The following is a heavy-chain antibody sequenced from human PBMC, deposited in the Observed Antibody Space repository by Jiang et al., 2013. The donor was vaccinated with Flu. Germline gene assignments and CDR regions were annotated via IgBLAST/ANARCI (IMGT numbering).Heavy chain of an antibody. CDR3: ARNTRGLLDTFDL. Sequence: VQLLESGGGLVEPGGSLRLSCVASGFTFSAYSMSWVRQAPGKGLEWVSPISGNGAGTYYGESVKGRFIISRDNSKNTLFLQMNSLRAEDTALYYCARNTRGLLDTFDLWGQGTLVTVSS. CDR1: GFTFSAYS. CDR2: ISGNGAGT. D-gene: IGHD1/OR15-1a*01. V-gene: IGHV3-23*01. J-gene: IGHJ3*01.